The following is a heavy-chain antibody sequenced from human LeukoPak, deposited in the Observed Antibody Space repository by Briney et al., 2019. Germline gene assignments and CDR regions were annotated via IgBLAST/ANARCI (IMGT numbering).Heavy chain of an antibody. CDR2: IYYSGST. V-gene: IGHV4-39*07. J-gene: IGHJ4*02. D-gene: IGHD1-26*01. CDR3: ARVSGLVGADFDY. Sequence: PSETLSLTCTVSGGSISSSSYYWGWIRQPPGKGLEWIGSIYYSGSTYYNPSLKSRVTISVDTSKNQFSLKLGSVTAADTAVYYCARVSGLVGADFDYWGQGTLVTVSS. CDR1: GGSISSSSYY.